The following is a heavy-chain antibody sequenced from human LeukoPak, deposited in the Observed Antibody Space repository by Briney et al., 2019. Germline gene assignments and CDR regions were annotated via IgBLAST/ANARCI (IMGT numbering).Heavy chain of an antibody. CDR2: INSDGSST. CDR1: GFTFSNYW. CDR3: ARDHGDYYFDY. J-gene: IGHJ4*02. D-gene: IGHD4-17*01. Sequence: QPGGSLRLSRAASGFTFSNYWMHWVRQAPGMGLVWVSRINSDGSSTNYADSVKGRFTISRDNAKNTLYLQMNSLRAEDTAVYYCARDHGDYYFDYWGQGTLVTVSS. V-gene: IGHV3-74*01.